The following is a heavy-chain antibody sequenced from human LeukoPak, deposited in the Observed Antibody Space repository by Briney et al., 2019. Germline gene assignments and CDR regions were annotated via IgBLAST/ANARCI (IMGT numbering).Heavy chain of an antibody. CDR3: ARAAVGYSYGYNYYYYYMDV. J-gene: IGHJ6*03. Sequence: ASVKVSCKASGGTFSSYAISWVRQAPGQGLEWMGWINPTSGGTNYAQKFQGRVTMTRDTSISTAYMELSRLRSDDTAVYYCARAAVGYSYGYNYYYYYMDVWGKGTTVTVSS. D-gene: IGHD5-18*01. V-gene: IGHV1-2*02. CDR1: GGTFSSYA. CDR2: INPTSGGT.